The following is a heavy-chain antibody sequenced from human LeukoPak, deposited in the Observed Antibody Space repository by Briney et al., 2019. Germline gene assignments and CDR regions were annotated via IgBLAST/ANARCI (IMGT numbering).Heavy chain of an antibody. CDR2: IIPIFGIA. J-gene: IGHJ3*02. CDR1: GGTFSSYA. Sequence: ASVKVSCKASGGTFSSYAISWVRQAPGQGLEWMGGIIPIFGIANYAQKFQGRVTITADESTSTAYMELSSLRSEDTAVYYCARQNELQRGAFDIWGQGTMVTVSS. V-gene: IGHV1-69*01. CDR3: ARQNELQRGAFDI. D-gene: IGHD1-26*01.